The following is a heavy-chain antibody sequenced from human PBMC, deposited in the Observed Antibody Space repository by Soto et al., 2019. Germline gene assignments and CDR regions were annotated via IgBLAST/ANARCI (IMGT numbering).Heavy chain of an antibody. D-gene: IGHD4-17*01. CDR3: ARGRVGLREPIDPFDL. J-gene: IGHJ3*01. V-gene: IGHV4-31*03. CDR1: GGSVRSGGYY. Sequence: PSETLSLTCTVSGGSVRSGGYYRGWVRQHPGKGLEWIGYIHYSGTTHYNPSLRSRPSISLDTSQNTFSLTLTSMTVADSAIYYCARGRVGLREPIDPFDLWGPGKKVTVSS. CDR2: IHYSGTT.